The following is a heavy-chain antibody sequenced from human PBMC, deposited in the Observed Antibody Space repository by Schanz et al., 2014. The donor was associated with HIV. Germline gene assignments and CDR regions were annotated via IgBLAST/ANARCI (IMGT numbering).Heavy chain of an antibody. CDR1: GFTFGDYP. CDR3: AKPEYDSRGNSQSHFDY. V-gene: IGHV3-30*18. J-gene: IGHJ4*02. D-gene: IGHD3-22*01. Sequence: VQLVESGGGLVQPGGSLRLSCAASGFTFGDYPMSWFRQAPGKGLEWVAVISYDGSNKKYADSVNGRFTISRDNSKNSLYLQMATLRTEDTAVYYCAKPEYDSRGNSQSHFDYWGQGTLVTVSS. CDR2: ISYDGSNK.